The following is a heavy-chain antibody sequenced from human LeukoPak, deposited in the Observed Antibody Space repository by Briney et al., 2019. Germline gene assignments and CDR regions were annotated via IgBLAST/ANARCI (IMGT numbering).Heavy chain of an antibody. CDR1: GFTFSSYG. Sequence: GGSLRLSCAASGFTFSSYGMSWVRQAPGKGLEWVSAISGSGVNTYYADSVKGRLTISRDNSKNTLYLQMNSLRAEDTAVYYCAKGGFGDVLLWFGEFFDYWGQGTLVTVPS. CDR2: ISGSGVNT. J-gene: IGHJ4*02. V-gene: IGHV3-23*01. D-gene: IGHD3-10*01. CDR3: AKGGFGDVLLWFGEFFDY.